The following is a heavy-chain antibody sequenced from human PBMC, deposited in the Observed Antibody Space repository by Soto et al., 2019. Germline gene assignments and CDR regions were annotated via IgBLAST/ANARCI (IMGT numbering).Heavy chain of an antibody. D-gene: IGHD3-16*01. V-gene: IGHV5-10-1*01. Sequence: PGESLKISCKGSGYSFTSYWISWVRQMPGKGLEWMGRIDPSDSYTNYSPSFQGNVTISADKSISTAYLQWSSLKASVTAMYYCASSPTLAWYFDLWGRGTLVTVSS. CDR2: IDPSDSYT. J-gene: IGHJ2*01. CDR3: ASSPTLAWYFDL. CDR1: GYSFTSYW.